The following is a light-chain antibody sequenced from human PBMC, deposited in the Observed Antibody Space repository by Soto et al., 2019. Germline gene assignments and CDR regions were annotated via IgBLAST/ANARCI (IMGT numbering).Light chain of an antibody. Sequence: SYELPQPPSLSVAPGQTARLTCGGNNLGSNSVNWYQQKPGQAPVLVVFDDSVRPSGITERFSGYNSGNTATLTISRVEAGDEADYYCQVWYSSSDHCAFGTGTKLTVL. V-gene: IGLV3-21*02. CDR3: QVWYSSSDHCA. CDR1: NLGSNS. J-gene: IGLJ1*01. CDR2: DDS.